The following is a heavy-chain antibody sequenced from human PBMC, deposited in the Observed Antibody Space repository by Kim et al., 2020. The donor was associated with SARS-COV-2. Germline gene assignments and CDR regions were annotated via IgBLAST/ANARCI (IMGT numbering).Heavy chain of an antibody. V-gene: IGHV3-7*01. CDR2: MKGDGSEK. D-gene: IGHD5-18*01. J-gene: IGHJ4*02. CDR3: ASLDTAMGSGGH. Sequence: GGSLRLSCRASGFTFSNYWMSWVRQAPGKGLEWVACMKGDGSEKHYVDSVRGRFTISRDNTKNSLFLEITSLRAEDTALYYCASLDTAMGSGGHWGQGALVIVSS. CDR1: GFTFSNYW.